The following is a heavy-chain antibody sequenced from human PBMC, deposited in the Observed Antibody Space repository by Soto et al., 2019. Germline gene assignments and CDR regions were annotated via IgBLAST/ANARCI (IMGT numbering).Heavy chain of an antibody. V-gene: IGHV4-61*08. CDR2: IYYSGNT. D-gene: IGHD4-17*01. Sequence: SETLSLTCTVSGGSVSSGDYYWSWIRQPPGKGLEWIGYIYYSGNTNYNPSLKSRVIISVDTSKNLFSLKLTSVTAADTAVYYCASMTTVVTRVSVDAFDIWGQGTMVTVSS. CDR3: ASMTTVVTRVSVDAFDI. J-gene: IGHJ3*02. CDR1: GGSVSSGDYY.